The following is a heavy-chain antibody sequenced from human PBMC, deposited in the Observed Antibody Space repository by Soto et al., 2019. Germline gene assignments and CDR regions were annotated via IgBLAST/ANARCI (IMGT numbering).Heavy chain of an antibody. CDR3: VRHRITGGGRYFDS. CDR1: GYNFTTYW. CDR2: IYPGDSDT. V-gene: IGHV5-51*01. J-gene: IGHJ4*02. D-gene: IGHD3-9*01. Sequence: GESLKISCQGTGYNFTTYWIAWVRQMPGKGLEWMGIIYPGDSDTTYSPSFQGQVTMSVDKSISTAYLQWRSVQASDTAMYYCVRHRITGGGRYFDSWGQGSLVTVSS.